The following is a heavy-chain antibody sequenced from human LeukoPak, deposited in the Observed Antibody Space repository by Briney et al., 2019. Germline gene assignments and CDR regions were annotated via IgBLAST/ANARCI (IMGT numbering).Heavy chain of an antibody. J-gene: IGHJ4*02. D-gene: IGHD3-22*01. CDR3: ATIRPTYYYDSSGYLLGDY. CDR2: INHSGST. V-gene: IGHV4-34*01. Sequence: PSETLSLTCAVYGGSFSGYYWSWIRQPPGKGLEWIGEINHSGSTNYNPSLKSRVTISVDTSKNQFSLKLSSVTAADTAVYYCATIRPTYYYDSSGYLLGDYWGQGTLVTVSS. CDR1: GGSFSGYY.